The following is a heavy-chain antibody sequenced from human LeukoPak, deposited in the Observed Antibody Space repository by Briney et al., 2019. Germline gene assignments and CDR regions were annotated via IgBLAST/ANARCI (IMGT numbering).Heavy chain of an antibody. CDR2: FAGSDTTK. D-gene: IGHD3-22*01. J-gene: IGHJ4*02. Sequence: GGSLRLSCAASGFHFGAYEMNWVRQAPGKGPEWVAYFAGSDTTKYYADSVRGRFTISRDNAKKSLYLQMNSLRAEDTALYYCTTLGYHLDSWGQGTLVTVSS. CDR1: GFHFGAYE. V-gene: IGHV3-48*03. CDR3: TTLGYHLDS.